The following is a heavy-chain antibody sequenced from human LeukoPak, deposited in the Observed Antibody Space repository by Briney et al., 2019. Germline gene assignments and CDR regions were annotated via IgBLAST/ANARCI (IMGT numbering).Heavy chain of an antibody. V-gene: IGHV3-30*02. D-gene: IGHD3-16*01. CDR2: ILNDGTWE. CDR1: GFTYSDYG. Sequence: PGGSLRLSCAASGFTYSDYGMHWVRQAPGRGLEWVAFILNDGTWEYYPDSVKGRLTISRDNSRNTLYLQMHSVRLEDTAIYYCVKGGSISHNWFDSWGQGTLVTVSS. J-gene: IGHJ5*01. CDR3: VKGGSISHNWFDS.